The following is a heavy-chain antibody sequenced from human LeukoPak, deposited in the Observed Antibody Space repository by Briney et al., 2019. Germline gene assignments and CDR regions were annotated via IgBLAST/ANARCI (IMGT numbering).Heavy chain of an antibody. CDR1: GGSISNYY. D-gene: IGHD1-14*01. J-gene: IGHJ4*02. CDR3: ARVGPDGSYFDY. Sequence: SETLSLTCTVSGGSISNYYWSWIRQPSGKGLEWIGRIYTSGNTHYNPSLMSRVTMSVDTSKNQFSLKLRSVPAADTAVYYCARVGPDGSYFDYWGQGALVTVSS. V-gene: IGHV4-4*07. CDR2: IYTSGNT.